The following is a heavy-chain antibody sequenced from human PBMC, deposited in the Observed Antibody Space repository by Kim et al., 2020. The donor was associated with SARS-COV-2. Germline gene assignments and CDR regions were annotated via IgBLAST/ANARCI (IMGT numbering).Heavy chain of an antibody. CDR3: ARGGYYDILTGYGDSRYYFDY. J-gene: IGHJ4*02. D-gene: IGHD3-9*01. V-gene: IGHV4-59*01. CDR1: GGSISSYY. CDR2: IYYSGST. Sequence: SETLSLTCTVSGGSISSYYWSWIRQPPGKGLEWIGYIYYSGSTNYNPSLKSRVTISVDTSKNQFSLKLSSVTAADTAVYYCARGGYYDILTGYGDSRYYFDYWGQGTLVTVSS.